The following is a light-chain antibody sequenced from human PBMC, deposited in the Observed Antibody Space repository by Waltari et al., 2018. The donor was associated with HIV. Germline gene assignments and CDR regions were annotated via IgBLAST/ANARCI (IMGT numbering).Light chain of an antibody. Sequence: QSALTQPRSVSGSPGQSVTFSCTGTSSDVGGYNYFSWYQQHPGKATKRMIYDVSKRPSGVPDRFSGSKSGNTASLTISGLQAEDEADYYCCSYAGSYTRFGGGTKLTVL. V-gene: IGLV2-11*01. CDR1: SSDVGGYNY. J-gene: IGLJ2*01. CDR2: DVS. CDR3: CSYAGSYTR.